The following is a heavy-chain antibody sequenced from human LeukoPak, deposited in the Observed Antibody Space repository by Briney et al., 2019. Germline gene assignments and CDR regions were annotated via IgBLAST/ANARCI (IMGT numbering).Heavy chain of an antibody. CDR1: GGTFSSYT. Sequence: ASVKVSCKASGGTFSSYTISWVRQAPGQGLEWMGRIIPILGIANYAQKVQGRVTITADKSTSTAYMELSSLRSEDTAVYYCAGDPGYCSSTSCYTDYWGQGTLVTVSS. CDR2: IIPILGIA. J-gene: IGHJ4*02. CDR3: AGDPGYCSSTSCYTDY. V-gene: IGHV1-69*04. D-gene: IGHD2-2*02.